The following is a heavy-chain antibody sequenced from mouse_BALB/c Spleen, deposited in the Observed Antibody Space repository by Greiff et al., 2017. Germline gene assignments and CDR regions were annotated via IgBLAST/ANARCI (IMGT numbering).Heavy chain of an antibody. J-gene: IGHJ2*01. CDR2: ISYSGST. V-gene: IGHV3-2*02. CDR3: ARSVLGRRYFDY. CDR1: GYSITSDYA. Sequence: VQLKQSGPGLVKPSQSLSLTCTVTGYSITSDYAWNWIRQFPGNKLEWMGYISYSGSTSYNPSLKSRISITRDTSKNQFFLQLNSVTTEDTATYYCARSVLGRRYFDYWGQGTTLTVSS. D-gene: IGHD4-1*01.